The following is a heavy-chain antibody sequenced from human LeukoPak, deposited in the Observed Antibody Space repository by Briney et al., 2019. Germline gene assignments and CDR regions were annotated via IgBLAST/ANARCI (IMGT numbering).Heavy chain of an antibody. D-gene: IGHD3-9*01. CDR2: IRNDGSNK. V-gene: IGHV3-30*02. CDR3: AKDPTHYNILTGYRRRDAFDI. CDR1: GFTFSSYG. J-gene: IGHJ3*02. Sequence: PGGSLRLSCAASGFTFSSYGMSWVRQAPGKGLEWVAFIRNDGSNKYYADSVKGRFTISRDNSKNTLYLQMNSLRAEDTAVFYCAKDPTHYNILTGYRRRDAFDIWGQGTMVTVSS.